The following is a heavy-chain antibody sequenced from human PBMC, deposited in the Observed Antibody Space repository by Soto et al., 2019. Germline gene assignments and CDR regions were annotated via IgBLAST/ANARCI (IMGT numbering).Heavy chain of an antibody. Sequence: PGVSLRLSCAAAGFTFDDYPMHWVPQAPGKGLEWVSGISWNSGSIGYADSVNGRFTSSRHNAKNSLYLQMNSLRADDTAVYYFARDKEMATILFGMEVWGQGTTVTVSS. J-gene: IGHJ6*02. CDR1: GFTFDDYP. V-gene: IGHV3-9*01. CDR3: ARDKEMATILFGMEV. D-gene: IGHD5-12*01. CDR2: ISWNSGSI.